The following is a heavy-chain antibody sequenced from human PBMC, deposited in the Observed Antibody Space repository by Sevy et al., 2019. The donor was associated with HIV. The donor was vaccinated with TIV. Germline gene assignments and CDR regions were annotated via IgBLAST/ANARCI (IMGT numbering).Heavy chain of an antibody. CDR2: ISSSSSTI. J-gene: IGHJ3*02. V-gene: IGHV3-48*01. CDR1: GFTFSTYS. Sequence: GGSLRLSCAASGFTFSTYSMNWVRQAPGKGLEWVSYISSSSSTIYYADSVKGRFTISRDNAKNSLYLQMNGLRAEDTAVYYCANKGGSRPNDAFDTWGQGTMVTVSS. D-gene: IGHD3-10*01. CDR3: ANKGGSRPNDAFDT.